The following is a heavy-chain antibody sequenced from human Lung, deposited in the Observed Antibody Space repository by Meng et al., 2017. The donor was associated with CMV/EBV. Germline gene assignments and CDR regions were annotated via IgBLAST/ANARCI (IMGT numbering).Heavy chain of an antibody. V-gene: IGHV3-21*01. D-gene: IGHD1-1*01. CDR3: AREGGRAGTPGSYYYGMDV. CDR1: GFTFSSYS. CDR2: ISSSSSYI. J-gene: IGHJ6*02. Sequence: ESXKISXAASGFTFSSYSMNWVRQAPGKGLEWASSISSSSSYIYYADSVKGRFTISRDNAKNSLYLQMNSLRAEDTAVYYCAREGGRAGTPGSYYYGMDVWGQGXTVTVSS.